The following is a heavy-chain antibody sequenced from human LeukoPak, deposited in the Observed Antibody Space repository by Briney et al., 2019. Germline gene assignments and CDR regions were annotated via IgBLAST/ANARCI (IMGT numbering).Heavy chain of an antibody. CDR2: IYSGGST. V-gene: IGHV3-66*01. J-gene: IGHJ6*02. Sequence: GGSLRLPCAASGFTVSSNYMSWVRQAPGKGLEWVSLIYSGGSTYYVDSVQGRFTISRDNSKNTLYLQMNSLRAGDTAVYYCASRDKGYYYGMDVWGQGTTVTVSS. CDR1: GFTVSSNY. D-gene: IGHD5-24*01. CDR3: ASRDKGYYYGMDV.